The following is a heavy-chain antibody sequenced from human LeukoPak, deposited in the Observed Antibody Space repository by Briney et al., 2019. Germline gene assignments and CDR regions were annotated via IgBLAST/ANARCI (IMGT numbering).Heavy chain of an antibody. V-gene: IGHV3-53*01. CDR1: GFLVSSSY. Sequence: GGSLRLSCAASGFLVSSSYMNWVRQAPGKGLEWVSVIYSGGSTYYADSVKGRFTISRDNSKNTLYLQMNSLRAEDTAVYYCARLNTGYSSSWYCDYWGQGTLVTVSS. J-gene: IGHJ4*02. CDR2: IYSGGST. D-gene: IGHD6-13*01. CDR3: ARLNTGYSSSWYCDY.